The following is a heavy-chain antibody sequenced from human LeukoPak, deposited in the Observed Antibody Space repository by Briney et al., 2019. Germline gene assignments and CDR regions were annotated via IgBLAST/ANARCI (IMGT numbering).Heavy chain of an antibody. D-gene: IGHD1-26*01. CDR1: GFTFSSYA. J-gene: IGHJ4*02. V-gene: IGHV3-23*01. CDR3: ARYSGSYFYYFDY. Sequence: PGGSLRLSCAASGFTFSSYAMSWVRQAPGKGLEWVSAISGSGGSTYYADSVKGRFTISRDNSKNTLYLQMNSLRAEDTAVYYCARYSGSYFYYFDYWGQGTLVTVSS. CDR2: ISGSGGST.